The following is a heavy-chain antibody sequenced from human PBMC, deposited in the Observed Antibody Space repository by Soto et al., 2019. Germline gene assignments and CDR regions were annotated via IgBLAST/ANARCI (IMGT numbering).Heavy chain of an antibody. CDR2: IYHSGST. Sequence: SDTLSPTSDYSGGAISNSNWGRRVRHPPGKGLEWIGEIYHSGSTNYNPSLKSRVTISVDKSKNQFSLKLSSVTAADTAVYYCARGGRSWYYYYGMDVWGQGTTVT. J-gene: IGHJ6*02. V-gene: IGHV4-4*02. CDR1: GGAISNSNW. CDR3: ARGGRSWYYYYGMDV. D-gene: IGHD1-26*01.